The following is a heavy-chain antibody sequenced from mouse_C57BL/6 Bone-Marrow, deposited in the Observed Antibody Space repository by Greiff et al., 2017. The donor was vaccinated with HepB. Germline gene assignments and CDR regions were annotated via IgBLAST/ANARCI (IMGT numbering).Heavy chain of an antibody. CDR1: GFNIKNTY. D-gene: IGHD1-1*01. J-gene: IGHJ1*03. Sequence: EVKLVESVAELVRPGASVKLSCTASGFNIKNTYMHWVKQRPEQGLEWIGRIDPANGNTKYAPKFQGKATITADTSSNTAYLQLSSLTSEDTAIYYCARGGYYGSSSYWYFDVWGTGTTVTVSS. CDR2: IDPANGNT. V-gene: IGHV14-3*01. CDR3: ARGGYYGSSSYWYFDV.